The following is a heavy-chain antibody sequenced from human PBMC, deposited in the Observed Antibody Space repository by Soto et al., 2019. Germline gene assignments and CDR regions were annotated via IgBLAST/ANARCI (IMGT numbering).Heavy chain of an antibody. J-gene: IGHJ4*02. V-gene: IGHV3-23*01. CDR2: ISGSGGST. Sequence: GGSLRLSCAASGFTFSSYAMSWVRQAPGKGLEWVSAISGSGGSTYYADSVKGRFTISRDNSKNTLYLQMNSLRAEDTALYYCAKDSLYHYCGSGRCGDFDYWGQGTLVTVSS. D-gene: IGHD2-15*01. CDR1: GFTFSSYA. CDR3: AKDSLYHYCGSGRCGDFDY.